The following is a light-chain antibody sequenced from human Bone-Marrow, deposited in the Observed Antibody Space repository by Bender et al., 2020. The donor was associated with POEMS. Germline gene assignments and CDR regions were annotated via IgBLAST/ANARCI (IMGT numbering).Light chain of an antibody. V-gene: IGLV4-60*03. CDR1: SGHRTYI. CDR3: ETWDSNTWV. J-gene: IGLJ3*02. CDR2: LDGSASY. Sequence: QLVLTQSPSASASLGSSVKLTCTLSSGHRTYIIAWHQQQPGKAPRYLMKLDGSASYNKGSGVPDRFSGSSSGADRYLTISNLQSEDEADYYCETWDSNTWVFGGGTKLTVL.